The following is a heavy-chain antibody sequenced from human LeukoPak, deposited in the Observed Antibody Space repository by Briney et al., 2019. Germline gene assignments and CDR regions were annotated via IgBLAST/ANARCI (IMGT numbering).Heavy chain of an antibody. V-gene: IGHV1-2*02. CDR1: GYTFTGYY. CDR3: ARGSSSLDAFDI. Sequence: ASVKFSCKASGYTFTGYYTHWVRQAPGQGLEWMGWINTNCGGTNYAQKFQGRVTMTRDTSISTAYMELSRLRSDDTAVYYCARGSSSLDAFDIWGQGTMVTVSS. CDR2: INTNCGGT. D-gene: IGHD6-13*01. J-gene: IGHJ3*02.